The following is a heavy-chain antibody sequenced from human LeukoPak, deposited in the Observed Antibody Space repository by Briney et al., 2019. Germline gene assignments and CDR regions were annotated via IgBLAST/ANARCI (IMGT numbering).Heavy chain of an antibody. CDR1: GGSISSGDYY. Sequence: ASETLSLTCTVSGGSISSGDYYWSWIRQPPGKGLEWIGYIYYSGSTYYNPSLKSRVTISVDTSKNQFSLKLSSVTAADTAVYYCARAPRALRYFDWSPEPFDYWGQGTLVTVSS. V-gene: IGHV4-30-4*01. J-gene: IGHJ4*02. D-gene: IGHD3-9*01. CDR2: IYYSGST. CDR3: ARAPRALRYFDWSPEPFDY.